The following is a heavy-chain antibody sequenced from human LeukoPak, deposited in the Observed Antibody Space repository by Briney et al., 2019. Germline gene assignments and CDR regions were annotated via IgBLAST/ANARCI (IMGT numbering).Heavy chain of an antibody. CDR3: VREPSYTGTWWYPDL. J-gene: IGHJ2*01. D-gene: IGHD1-14*01. V-gene: IGHV3-13*01. CDR1: GFTFSSYD. CDR2: IDPAGNT. Sequence: GSLRLSCVASGFTFSSYDMHWVRPATGKGLEWISTIDPAGNTWYSDSVKGRFTISRENAKSSLFLQMNSLRAADTAVYYCVREPSYTGTWWYPDLWGRGTLVTVSS.